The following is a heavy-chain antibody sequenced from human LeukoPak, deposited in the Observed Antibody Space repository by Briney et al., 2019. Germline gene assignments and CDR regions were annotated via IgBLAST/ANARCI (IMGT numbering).Heavy chain of an antibody. D-gene: IGHD6-19*01. CDR1: GGTFSSYA. CDR3: ARGRVWGIAVAQYFDY. J-gene: IGHJ4*02. Sequence: SVKVSCKASGGTFSSYAISWVRQAPGQGLEWMGRIIPIFGTANYAQKFQGRVTITTDESTSTAYMELSSLRSEDTAVYYCARGRVWGIAVAQYFDYWGQGTVVTVSS. V-gene: IGHV1-69*05. CDR2: IIPIFGTA.